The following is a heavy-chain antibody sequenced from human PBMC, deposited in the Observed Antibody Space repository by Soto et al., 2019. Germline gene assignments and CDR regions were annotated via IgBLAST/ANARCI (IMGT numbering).Heavy chain of an antibody. D-gene: IGHD3-22*01. CDR2: IYYSGST. Sequence: SETLSLTCTVSGGSISSSSYYWGWIRQPPGKGLEWIGSIYYSGSTYYNPSLKSRVTISVDTSKNQFSLKLSSVTAAGTAVYYCARRRYYDSSGYSWFDPWGQGTLVTVSS. J-gene: IGHJ5*02. V-gene: IGHV4-39*01. CDR1: GGSISSSSYY. CDR3: ARRRYYDSSGYSWFDP.